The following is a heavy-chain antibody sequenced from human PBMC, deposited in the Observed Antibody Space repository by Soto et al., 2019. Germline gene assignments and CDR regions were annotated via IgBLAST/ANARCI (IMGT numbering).Heavy chain of an antibody. Sequence: ASVKVSCKASGYTFTSYDINWVRQATGQGLELMGWMNPNSGNTGYAQKFQGRVTMTRNTSISTAYMELSSLRSEDTAVYYCARVRVYDFWSGYVYYYYMDVWGKGTTVTVSS. D-gene: IGHD3-3*01. V-gene: IGHV1-8*01. J-gene: IGHJ6*03. CDR3: ARVRVYDFWSGYVYYYYMDV. CDR2: MNPNSGNT. CDR1: GYTFTSYD.